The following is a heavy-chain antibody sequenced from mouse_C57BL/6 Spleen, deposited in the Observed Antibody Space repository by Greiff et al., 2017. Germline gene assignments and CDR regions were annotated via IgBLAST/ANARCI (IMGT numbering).Heavy chain of an antibody. CDR2: IDPSDSET. CDR1: GYTFTSYW. D-gene: IGHD1-1*01. Sequence: VQLQQPGAELVRPGSSVKLSCKASGYTFTSYWMHWVKQRPIQGLEWIGNIDPSDSETHYNQKFKDKATLTVAKSSSTAYMQLSSLTSEYSAVYYCAREYYGSSPYYFAYWGQGTTLTVSA. V-gene: IGHV1-52*01. J-gene: IGHJ2*01. CDR3: AREYYGSSPYYFAY.